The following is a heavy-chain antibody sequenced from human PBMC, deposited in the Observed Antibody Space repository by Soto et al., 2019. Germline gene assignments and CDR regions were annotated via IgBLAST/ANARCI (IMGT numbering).Heavy chain of an antibody. CDR1: GFTVSSNY. V-gene: IGHV3-66*01. Sequence: PGGSLRLSCAASGFTVSSNYMSWVRQAPGKGLEWVSVIYSGGSTYYADSVKGRFTISRDNSKNTLYLQMNSLRAEDTAVYYCARVQKPTYDAFDIWGQGTMVTVSS. CDR3: ARVQKPTYDAFDI. J-gene: IGHJ3*02. D-gene: IGHD3-16*01. CDR2: IYSGGST.